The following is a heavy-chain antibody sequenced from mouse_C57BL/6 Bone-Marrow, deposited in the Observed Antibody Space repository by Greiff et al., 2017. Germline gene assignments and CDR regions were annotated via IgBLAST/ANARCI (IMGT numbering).Heavy chain of an antibody. V-gene: IGHV14-3*01. Sequence: VQLQQSVAELVRPGASVKLSCTASGFNIKNTYMHWVKQRPEQGLEWIGRIDPANGNTKYAPKFQGKATITADKSSNTAYLQLNSLTSEDTAIYYCALIYYYGSSYGNYAMDYWGQGTSVTVSS. CDR1: GFNIKNTY. CDR2: IDPANGNT. D-gene: IGHD1-1*01. CDR3: ALIYYYGSSYGNYAMDY. J-gene: IGHJ4*01.